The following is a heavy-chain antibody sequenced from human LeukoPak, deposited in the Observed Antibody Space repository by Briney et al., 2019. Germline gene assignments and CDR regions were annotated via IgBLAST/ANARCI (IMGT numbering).Heavy chain of an antibody. Sequence: ASVKVSCKVSGYTLTELSMHWVRQAPGKGLEWMGGFDPEDGETIYAQKFQGRVTMTEDTSTDTAYMELSSLRSEDTAVYYCATGGLVLYSGSYWDYWGQGTLVTVSS. D-gene: IGHD1-26*01. CDR2: FDPEDGET. J-gene: IGHJ4*02. V-gene: IGHV1-24*01. CDR1: GYTLTELS. CDR3: ATGGLVLYSGSYWDY.